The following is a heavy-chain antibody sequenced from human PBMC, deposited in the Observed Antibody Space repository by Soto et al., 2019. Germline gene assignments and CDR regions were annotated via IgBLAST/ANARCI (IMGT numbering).Heavy chain of an antibody. Sequence: EVQLVESGGGLVQPGESLRLSCAASGLTFNTYWMTWVRQPPGKGLEWVANINPDGSVKYSVDSLKGRFTISRDNAKNSLYLHMNRLRAEDTAVYYCASASDYFFDYWGQGPLVTVSS. CDR2: INPDGSVK. D-gene: IGHD6-25*01. CDR1: GLTFNTYW. J-gene: IGHJ4*02. V-gene: IGHV3-7*01. CDR3: ASASDYFFDY.